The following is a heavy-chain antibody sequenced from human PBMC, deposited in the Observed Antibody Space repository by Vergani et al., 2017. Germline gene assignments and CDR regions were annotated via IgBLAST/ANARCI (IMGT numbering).Heavy chain of an antibody. CDR2: IGAYGHK. Sequence: QVHLVQSGPEVRKPGASLRVSCKASGYTFSNFGITWVRQVPGQGLEWMGSIGAYGHKYHSQKFQDRVTLTMDTSTNTAYMEMTSLRSDDTAVYYCARDALFSVFGYCAGSTCYPDYWGQGTLVTVSS. CDR3: ARDALFSVFGYCAGSTCYPDY. D-gene: IGHD2-15*01. CDR1: GYTFSNFG. V-gene: IGHV1-18*01. J-gene: IGHJ4*02.